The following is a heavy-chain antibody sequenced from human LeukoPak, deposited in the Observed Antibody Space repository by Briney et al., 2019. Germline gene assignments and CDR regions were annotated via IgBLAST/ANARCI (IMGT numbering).Heavy chain of an antibody. CDR1: GFTFSSYT. CDR2: IYSGGST. D-gene: IGHD4-11*01. Sequence: GGSLRLSCAGSGFTFSSYTMSWVRQAPGKGLEWVSVIYSGGSTYYADSVKGRFTISRDNSKNTLYLQMNSLRAEDTAVYYCARDRDYSGWFDPWGQGTLVTVSS. J-gene: IGHJ5*02. CDR3: ARDRDYSGWFDP. V-gene: IGHV3-53*01.